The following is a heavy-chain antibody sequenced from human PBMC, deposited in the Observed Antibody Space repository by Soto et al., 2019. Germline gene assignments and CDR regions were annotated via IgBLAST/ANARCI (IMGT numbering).Heavy chain of an antibody. V-gene: IGHV4-59*01. CDR3: AMGRDYGDEN. CDR1: GGSIGSYY. J-gene: IGHJ4*02. CDR2: IYHSGTT. Sequence: PSETLSLTFSVSGGSIGSYYWSWIRQPPGKGLDWIGYIYHSGTTNYNPSLKSRVTISLDTSKNQFSLKLSSVTAADTAVYFCAMGRDYGDENWGQGTLVTVSS. D-gene: IGHD4-17*01.